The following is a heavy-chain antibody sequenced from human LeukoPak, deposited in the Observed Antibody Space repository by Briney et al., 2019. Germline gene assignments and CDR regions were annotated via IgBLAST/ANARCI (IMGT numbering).Heavy chain of an antibody. Sequence: SETLSLTCTVYGGSFSGYYWSWIRQSPGKGLEWIGEINHRGSTNYNPSLKSRVTISVDRSKNQFSLKLSSVTAADTAVYYCARDSGTTGEVKFDPWGQGTLVTVSS. J-gene: IGHJ5*02. CDR1: GGSFSGYY. CDR3: ARDSGTTGEVKFDP. V-gene: IGHV4-34*01. D-gene: IGHD3-10*01. CDR2: INHRGST.